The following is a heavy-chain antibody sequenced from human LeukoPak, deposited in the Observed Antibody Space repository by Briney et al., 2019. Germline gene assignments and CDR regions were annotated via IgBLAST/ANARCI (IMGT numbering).Heavy chain of an antibody. V-gene: IGHV4-59*12. CDR3: ARAYYYDRSGYFPSPSYFDY. CDR1: SGSINNYY. J-gene: IGHJ4*02. Sequence: SETLSLTCTVSSGSINNYYWSWIRQTPGKGLEWIGYILSSGSTNYNPSLKSRVTISVDNSKSQFSLNLGSVTAADTAVYYCARAYYYDRSGYFPSPSYFDYWGQATLVTVSS. D-gene: IGHD3-22*01. CDR2: ILSSGST.